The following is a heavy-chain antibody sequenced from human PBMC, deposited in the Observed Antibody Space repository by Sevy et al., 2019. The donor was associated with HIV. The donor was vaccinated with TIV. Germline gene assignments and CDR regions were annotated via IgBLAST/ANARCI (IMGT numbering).Heavy chain of an antibody. CDR2: FSFGCGRI. D-gene: IGHD2-8*01. CDR3: AREGCTQPHDY. CDR1: GFTFAKYS. Sequence: GGSLRLSCAASGFTFAKYSMSWVRQAPGKGLEWVSTFSFGCGRINYADSVKGRFPISRDDSKNKLFLQMNSLRAEDTATYFCAREGCTQPHDYWGQGTLVTVSS. J-gene: IGHJ4*02. V-gene: IGHV3-23*01.